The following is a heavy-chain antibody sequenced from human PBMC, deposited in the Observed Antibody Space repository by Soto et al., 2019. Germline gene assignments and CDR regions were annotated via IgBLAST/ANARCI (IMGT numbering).Heavy chain of an antibody. V-gene: IGHV4-34*01. CDR3: ARRITMIVGPPRPGFDY. CDR2: INHSGST. CDR1: CGSFSGYY. D-gene: IGHD3-22*01. J-gene: IGHJ4*02. Sequence: PSETLSLTCAVYCGSFSGYYWSWIRQPPGKGLEWIGEINHSGSTNYNPSLKSRVTISVDTSKNQFSLKLSSVTAADTAVYYCARRITMIVGPPRPGFDYWGQGTLVTVSS.